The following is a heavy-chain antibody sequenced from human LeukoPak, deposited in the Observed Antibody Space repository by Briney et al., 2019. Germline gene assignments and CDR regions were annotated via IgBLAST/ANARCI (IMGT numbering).Heavy chain of an antibody. Sequence: GGSLRLSCTASGFTFSSYGMHWVRQAPGKGLEWVAVISYDGSNKYYADSVKGRFTISRDNSKNTLYLQMNSLRAEDTAVYYCAREPGYSSGWDASDYWGQGTLVTVSS. D-gene: IGHD6-19*01. CDR2: ISYDGSNK. J-gene: IGHJ4*02. CDR1: GFTFSSYG. CDR3: AREPGYSSGWDASDY. V-gene: IGHV3-30*03.